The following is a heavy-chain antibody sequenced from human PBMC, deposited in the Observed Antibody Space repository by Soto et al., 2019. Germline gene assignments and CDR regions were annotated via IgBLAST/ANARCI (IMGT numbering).Heavy chain of an antibody. V-gene: IGHV4-30-4*01. J-gene: IGHJ5*01. CDR3: ARDEYQLLSSVSWFDS. Sequence: LSLTFTVSVGSISDDSYWSWFRQTPGKGLEWIVYIYHTGNTYYNPSLRSRVSISVDKSKSQFSLKLISVTAADTAVYFCARDEYQLLSSVSWFDSWGQGTLVTV. CDR2: IYHTGNT. D-gene: IGHD2-2*01. CDR1: VGSISDDSY.